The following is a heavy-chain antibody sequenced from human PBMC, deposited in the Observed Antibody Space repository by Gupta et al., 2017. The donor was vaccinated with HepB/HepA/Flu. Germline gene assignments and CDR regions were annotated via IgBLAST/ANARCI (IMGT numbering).Heavy chain of an antibody. Sequence: EVQLLESGGGLVQPGGSLRLSCAASGFTFSSYAMSWVRQAPGKGLEWVSAISGSGGSTYYADSVKGRFTISRDNSKNTLYPQMNSLRAEDTAVYYCAKDRGGYATYWYFDLWGRGTLVTVYS. CDR3: AKDRGGYATYWYFDL. D-gene: IGHD2-8*01. V-gene: IGHV3-23*01. J-gene: IGHJ2*01. CDR1: GFTFSSYA. CDR2: ISGSGGST.